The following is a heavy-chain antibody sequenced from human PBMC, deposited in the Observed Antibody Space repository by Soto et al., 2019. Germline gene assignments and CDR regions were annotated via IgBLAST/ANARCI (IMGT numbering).Heavy chain of an antibody. CDR2: IYYIGST. J-gene: IGHJ4*02. CDR1: GVSINSYF. V-gene: IGHV4-59*01. D-gene: IGHD3-10*01. CDR3: ARAGTNMVQFDY. Sequence: SETLSLTCTVSGVSINSYFWSWIRQSPGKGLEWIGHIYYIGSTSYSPSLKSRVSISVDTSKNQFSLEVHSVTAADTAVYYCARAGTNMVQFDYWGQGTLVTVSS.